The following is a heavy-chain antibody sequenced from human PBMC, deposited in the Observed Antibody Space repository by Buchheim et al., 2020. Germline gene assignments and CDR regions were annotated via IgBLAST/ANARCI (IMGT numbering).Heavy chain of an antibody. V-gene: IGHV5-10-1*03. Sequence: EVQLVQSGAEVKKPGESLRISCKGSGYSFTSYWISWVRQMPGKGLEWMGRIAPSDSYTNYSPSFQGHVTISADKSISTSYPQWSSLKASDTAMYYFARRDYDYVWGSYRYFWFDPWGQGTL. CDR3: ARRDYDYVWGSYRYFWFDP. J-gene: IGHJ5*02. D-gene: IGHD3-16*02. CDR1: GYSFTSYW. CDR2: IAPSDSYT.